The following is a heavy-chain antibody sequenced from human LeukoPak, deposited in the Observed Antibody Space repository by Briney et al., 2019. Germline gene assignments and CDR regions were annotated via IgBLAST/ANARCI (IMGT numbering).Heavy chain of an antibody. Sequence: SVKVSCKASGGTFSSYAISWVRQAPGQGLEWMGGIIPIFGTANYAQKFQGRVTITADKSTSTAYMELSSLRSEDTAVYYCAREMSGNSFPLVYWGQGTLVTVSS. D-gene: IGHD4-23*01. J-gene: IGHJ4*02. CDR1: GGTFSSYA. V-gene: IGHV1-69*06. CDR2: IIPIFGTA. CDR3: AREMSGNSFPLVY.